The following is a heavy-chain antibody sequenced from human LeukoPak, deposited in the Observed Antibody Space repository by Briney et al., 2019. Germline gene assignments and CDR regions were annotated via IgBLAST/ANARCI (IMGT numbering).Heavy chain of an antibody. CDR1: GFTFSDYW. J-gene: IGHJ4*02. V-gene: IGHV3-7*01. CDR2: IKQDGSEK. D-gene: IGHD3-22*01. Sequence: RGSLRLSCAAPGFTFSDYWMTWVRQAPGKGLEWVANIKQDGSEKDYVDSVKGRFTISRDNAKNSLYLQMDSLRVEDTAVYYCARKGGYSSGYYYWGQGTLVTVSS. CDR3: ARKGGYSSGYYY.